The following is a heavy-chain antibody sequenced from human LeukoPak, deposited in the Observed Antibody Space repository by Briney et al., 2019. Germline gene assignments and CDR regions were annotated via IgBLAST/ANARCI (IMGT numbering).Heavy chain of an antibody. CDR1: GFTFSSYE. CDR3: ARRYCSSTSCLLDY. Sequence: GGSLRLSCVASGFTFSSYELYWVRQAPGKGLEWVSHISSSGSTVYYADSVKGRFTISRDNAKNSLYLQMNSLRAEDTAVYYCARRYCSSTSCLLDYWGQGTLVTVSS. V-gene: IGHV3-48*03. J-gene: IGHJ4*02. D-gene: IGHD2-2*01. CDR2: ISSSGSTV.